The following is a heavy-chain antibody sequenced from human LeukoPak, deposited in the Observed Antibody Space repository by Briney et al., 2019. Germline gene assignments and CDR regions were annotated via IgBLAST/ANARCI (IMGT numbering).Heavy chain of an antibody. D-gene: IGHD4-11*01. CDR3: ARDYSNYAKLDY. J-gene: IGHJ4*02. Sequence: ASVKVSCKASGYTSISYGISWVRQAPGQGLEWMGWISAYNGVTNYAQKFQGRVTMSTDTSTATAYMELRSLRSDDTAVYYCARDYSNYAKLDYWGQGSLVSVSS. CDR2: ISAYNGVT. CDR1: GYTSISYG. V-gene: IGHV1-18*01.